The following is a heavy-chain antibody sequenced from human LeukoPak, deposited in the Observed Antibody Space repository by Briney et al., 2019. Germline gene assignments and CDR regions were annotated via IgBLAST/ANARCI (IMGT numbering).Heavy chain of an antibody. CDR1: GFTFSSYA. CDR3: AKAQYYGSGSSRFDY. J-gene: IGHJ4*02. V-gene: IGHV3-23*01. D-gene: IGHD3-10*01. CDR2: ISGSGGST. Sequence: GRSLRLSCAASGFTFSSYAMSWVRQAPGKGLEWVSAISGSGGSTYYADSVKGRFTISRDNSKNTLYLQMNSLRAEDTAVYYCAKAQYYGSGSSRFDYWGQGTLVTVSS.